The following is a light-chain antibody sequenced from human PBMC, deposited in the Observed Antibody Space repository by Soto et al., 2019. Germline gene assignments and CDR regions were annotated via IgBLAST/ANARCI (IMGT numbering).Light chain of an antibody. Sequence: QSALTQPASVSGSPGQSITISCTGTSSDVGGYKYVSWYQQHPGKAPKLMIYEVSNRHSGISNRFSGSKSGNTASLTISGLQAEDEADYYCSSYTTSTSLDRVFGTGTKLTVL. CDR2: EVS. J-gene: IGLJ1*01. CDR3: SSYTTSTSLDRV. V-gene: IGLV2-14*01. CDR1: SSDVGGYKY.